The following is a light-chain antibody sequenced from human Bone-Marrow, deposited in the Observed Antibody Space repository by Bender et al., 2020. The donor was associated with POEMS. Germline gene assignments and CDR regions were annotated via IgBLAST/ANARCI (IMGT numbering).Light chain of an antibody. CDR3: LLSYRGNSVV. J-gene: IGLJ2*01. Sequence: QAVVTQEPSLTVSPGGTVTLTCGSSTGAVTSGHSPYWFQQKTGQAPRTLIYDTTNKHSWTPARFSGSLLGGKAALTLSGAQPEDEAEYYCLLSYRGNSVVFGGGTKLTVL. CDR2: DTT. CDR1: TGAVTSGHS. V-gene: IGLV7-46*01.